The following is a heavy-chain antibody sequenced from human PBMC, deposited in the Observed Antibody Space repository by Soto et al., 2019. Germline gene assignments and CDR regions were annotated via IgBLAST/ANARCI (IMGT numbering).Heavy chain of an antibody. V-gene: IGHV1-69*05. CDR2: IIPIFGTA. CDR1: GGTFSSYA. J-gene: IGHJ6*03. CDR3: ARGPRWLFSYYYYYYMDV. Sequence: SVKVSCKASGGTFSSYAISWVRQAPGQGLEWMGGIIPIFGTANYAQKFQGRVTMTRNTSISTAYMELSSLRSEDTAVYYCARGPRWLFSYYYYYYMDVWGKGTTVTVSS. D-gene: IGHD6-19*01.